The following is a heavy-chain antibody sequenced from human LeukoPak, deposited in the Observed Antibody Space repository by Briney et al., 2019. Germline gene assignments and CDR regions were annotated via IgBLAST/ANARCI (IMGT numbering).Heavy chain of an antibody. CDR1: GGSISGSNW. V-gene: IGHV4-4*02. D-gene: IGHD2-21*02. CDR3: ARGVVTAPQTFDY. CDR2: IYHSGST. Sequence: SETLSLTCAVSGGSISGSNWWSWVRQPPGKGLEWIGEIYHSGSTNYNPSLKSRVTISVDKSKNQFSLKLSSVTAADTAVYYCARGVVTAPQTFDYRGQGTLVTVSS. J-gene: IGHJ4*02.